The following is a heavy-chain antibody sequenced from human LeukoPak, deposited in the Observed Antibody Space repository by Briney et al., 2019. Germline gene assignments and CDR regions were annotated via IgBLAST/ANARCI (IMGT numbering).Heavy chain of an antibody. CDR1: GYSISSGYY. J-gene: IGHJ3*02. D-gene: IGHD2-15*01. CDR3: ASTIVVDAFDI. V-gene: IGHV4-38-2*01. Sequence: SETLSLTCAVSGYSISSGYYWGWIRQPPGKGLEWIGSIYHSGSTYYNPSLKSRVTISVDTSKNHFSLKLSSVTAADTAVYYCASTIVVDAFDIWGQGTMVTVSS. CDR2: IYHSGST.